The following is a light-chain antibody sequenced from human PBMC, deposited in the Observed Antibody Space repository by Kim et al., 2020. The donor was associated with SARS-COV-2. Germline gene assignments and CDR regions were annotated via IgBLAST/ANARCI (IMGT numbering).Light chain of an antibody. J-gene: IGLJ3*02. Sequence: GKPVAIHCSGSSGSFARNYVQWYQQRPGSAPTTVIYEDNQRPSGVPDRFSGCIESSSNSASLTISGLKTEDEADYYCQSYDSSNRVFGGGTQLTVL. CDR2: EDN. V-gene: IGLV6-57*02. CDR3: QSYDSSNRV. CDR1: SGSFARNY.